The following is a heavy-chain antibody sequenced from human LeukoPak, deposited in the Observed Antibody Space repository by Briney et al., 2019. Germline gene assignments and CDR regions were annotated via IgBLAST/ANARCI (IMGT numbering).Heavy chain of an antibody. V-gene: IGHV4-39*01. D-gene: IGHD3-3*01. Sequence: SETLSLTCTVSGGSISSSSYYWGWIRQPPGKGLEWIGSIYYSGSTYYNPALKSLVTISVDTSKNQFSLKLSSVTAADAAVYYCARHPRPYDFWSGYYPQIDYWGQGTLVTVSS. J-gene: IGHJ4*02. CDR2: IYYSGST. CDR1: GGSISSSSYY. CDR3: ARHPRPYDFWSGYYPQIDY.